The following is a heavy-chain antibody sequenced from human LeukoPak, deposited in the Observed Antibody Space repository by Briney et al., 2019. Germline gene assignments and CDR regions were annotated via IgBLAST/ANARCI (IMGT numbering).Heavy chain of an antibody. D-gene: IGHD3-3*01. CDR3: ARLTYYDFWSGYNYAFDI. CDR2: INPNSGGT. V-gene: IGHV1-2*02. CDR1: GYTFTGYY. J-gene: IGHJ3*02. Sequence: GASVKVSCKASGYTFTGYYMHWVRQAPGQGREWMGWINPNSGGTNYAQKFQGRVTMTRDRSISTAYMELSRLRSDDTAVYYCARLTYYDFWSGYNYAFDIWGQGTMVTVSS.